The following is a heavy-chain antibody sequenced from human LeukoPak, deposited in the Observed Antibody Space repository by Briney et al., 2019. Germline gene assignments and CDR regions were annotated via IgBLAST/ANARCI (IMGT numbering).Heavy chain of an antibody. J-gene: IGHJ4*02. V-gene: IGHV3-21*01. CDR3: ARWGRWLHRYYFDY. Sequence: GGSLRLSCAASGFTFNRYNMNWVRRAPGKGLEWVSSISTSSSYIYYADSVRGRFTISRDNAKNSLYLQMNSLRAEDTAVYYCARWGRWLHRYYFDYWGQGTLVTVSS. CDR1: GFTFNRYN. CDR2: ISTSSSYI. D-gene: IGHD5-24*01.